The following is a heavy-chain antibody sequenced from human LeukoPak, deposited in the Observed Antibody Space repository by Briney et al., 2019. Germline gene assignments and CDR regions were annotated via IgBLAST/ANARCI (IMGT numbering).Heavy chain of an antibody. CDR1: GFTFSDPW. CDR3: TREVSASDDY. J-gene: IGHJ4*02. D-gene: IGHD2-2*01. Sequence: GGSLRLSCAASGFTFSDPWMNWVRQAPGKGLEWVSSISSTSSYIYYADSVKGRFTISRDNAKSSLYLQMNNLRAEDTAVYYCTREVSASDDYWGQGTLVTVSS. CDR2: ISSTSSYI. V-gene: IGHV3-21*01.